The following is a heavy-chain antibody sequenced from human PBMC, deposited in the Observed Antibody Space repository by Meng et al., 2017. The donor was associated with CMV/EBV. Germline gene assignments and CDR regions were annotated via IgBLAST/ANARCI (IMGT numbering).Heavy chain of an antibody. J-gene: IGHJ4*02. CDR2: INHSGST. Sequence: LSLTCAVYGGSFSGYYWSWIRQPPGKGLEWIGEINHSGSTTYNPSLKSRVTISVDTSKNQFSLKLSSVTAADTAVYYCARGTKGLSYWGQGTLVTVSS. D-gene: IGHD2-15*01. V-gene: IGHV4-34*01. CDR3: ARGTKGLSY. CDR1: GGSFSGYY.